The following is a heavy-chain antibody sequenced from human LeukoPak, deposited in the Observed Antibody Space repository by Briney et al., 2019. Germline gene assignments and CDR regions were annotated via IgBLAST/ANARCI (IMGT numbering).Heavy chain of an antibody. D-gene: IGHD2-15*01. V-gene: IGHV1-69*13. Sequence: EASVKVFCKASAGTFSSYAISWVRQAPGQGLEWMGWIIPIFGTANYAQKFQGRVTITADESTSTAYMELSSLRSEDTAVYYCARGTPNWFDPWGQGTLVTVSS. CDR1: AGTFSSYA. CDR2: IIPIFGTA. CDR3: ARGTPNWFDP. J-gene: IGHJ5*02.